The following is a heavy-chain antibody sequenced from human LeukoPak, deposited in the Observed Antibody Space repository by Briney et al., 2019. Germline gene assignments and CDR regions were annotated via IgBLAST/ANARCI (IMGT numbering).Heavy chain of an antibody. CDR3: ARDRDCSITSCYAPFHY. V-gene: IGHV3-64*01. Sequence: GGSLRLSCAASGFTFSSYAMHWVRQAPGKGLEYVSAISSNGGSTYYANSVKGRFTISRDNSKNTLYLQMGSLRAEDMAVYYCARDRDCSITSCYAPFHYWGQGTLVTVSS. CDR2: ISSNGGST. J-gene: IGHJ4*02. CDR1: GFTFSSYA. D-gene: IGHD2-2*01.